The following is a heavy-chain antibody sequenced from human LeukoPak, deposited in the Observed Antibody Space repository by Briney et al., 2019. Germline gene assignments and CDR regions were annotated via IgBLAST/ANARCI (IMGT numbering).Heavy chain of an antibody. CDR2: ISYSGVVK. J-gene: IGHJ4*02. D-gene: IGHD5-12*01. Sequence: GGSLRLSCTASGYTFSDYGMHWVRQAPGKGLEWLSVISYSGVVKFYADSVKGRFTISRDNSKNTLYLQMNSLRAEDTAVYYCAKAGRGYSGYDFDYWGQGTLVTVSS. CDR3: AKAGRGYSGYDFDY. V-gene: IGHV3-30*18. CDR1: GYTFSDYG.